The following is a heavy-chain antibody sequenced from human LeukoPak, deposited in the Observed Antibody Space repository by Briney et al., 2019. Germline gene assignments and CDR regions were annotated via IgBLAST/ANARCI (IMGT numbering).Heavy chain of an antibody. J-gene: IGHJ4*02. V-gene: IGHV7-4-1*02. CDR1: GYTFTSYA. D-gene: IGHD6-6*01. Sequence: GASVKVSCKASGYTFTSYAMNWVRQAPGQGLEWMGWINTNTGNPTYAQGFTGRFVFSLDTSVSTAYLQISSLKAEDTAVYYCARDPSHEYSSAGAVDWGQGTLVTVSS. CDR3: ARDPSHEYSSAGAVD. CDR2: INTNTGNP.